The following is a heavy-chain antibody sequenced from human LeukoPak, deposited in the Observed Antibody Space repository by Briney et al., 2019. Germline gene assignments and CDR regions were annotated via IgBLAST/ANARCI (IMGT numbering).Heavy chain of an antibody. Sequence: SETLSLTCTVSGGSISSYYWTWIRQPPGKGLEWLGYIYYSGSTNYNPSLKSRVTISVDTSKNQFSLKLSSVTAADTAVYYCARAGMTTVDFDYWGQGTLVTVSS. V-gene: IGHV4-59*08. CDR1: GGSISSYY. CDR3: ARAGMTTVDFDY. J-gene: IGHJ4*02. CDR2: IYYSGST. D-gene: IGHD4-17*01.